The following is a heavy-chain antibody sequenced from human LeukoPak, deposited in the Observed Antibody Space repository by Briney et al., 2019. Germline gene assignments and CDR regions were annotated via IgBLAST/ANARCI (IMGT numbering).Heavy chain of an antibody. CDR3: ARDRPLTETKYYYGMDV. J-gene: IGHJ6*02. CDR2: IYTSGST. CDR1: GGSISSYY. V-gene: IGHV4-4*07. D-gene: IGHD3-9*01. Sequence: SETLSLTCTVSGGSISSYYWSWIRQPAGKGLEWIGRIYTSGSTNYNPSLKSRVTMSVDTSKNQFSLKLSSVTAADTAVYYCARDRPLTETKYYYGMDVWGQGTTVTVSS.